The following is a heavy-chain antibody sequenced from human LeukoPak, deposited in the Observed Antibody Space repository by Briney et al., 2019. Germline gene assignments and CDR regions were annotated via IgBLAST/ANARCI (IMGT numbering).Heavy chain of an antibody. J-gene: IGHJ5*02. CDR1: GYSFTSYW. V-gene: IGHV5-51*01. CDR3: ARSPLAHCSSTSCYEDWFDP. Sequence: GESLKISCKGSGYSFTSYWIGWVRQMPGKGLEWMGIIYPGDSDTRYSPSFQGQVTISADKSISTAYLQWSSLKASDTAMYYCARSPLAHCSSTSCYEDWFDPWGQGTLSPSPQ. CDR2: IYPGDSDT. D-gene: IGHD2-2*01.